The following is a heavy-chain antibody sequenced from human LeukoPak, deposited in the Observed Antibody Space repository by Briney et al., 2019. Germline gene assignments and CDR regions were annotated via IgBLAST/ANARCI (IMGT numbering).Heavy chain of an antibody. Sequence: GGSLRLSCAASGFTFSSYWMSWVRQAPGKGLEWVANIKQDGSEKYYVDSVKGQFTISRDNAKNSLYLQMNSLRAEDTAVYYCARDKARVAATHDYWGQGTLVTVSS. CDR3: ARDKARVAATHDY. CDR1: GFTFSSYW. V-gene: IGHV3-7*04. D-gene: IGHD2-15*01. J-gene: IGHJ4*02. CDR2: IKQDGSEK.